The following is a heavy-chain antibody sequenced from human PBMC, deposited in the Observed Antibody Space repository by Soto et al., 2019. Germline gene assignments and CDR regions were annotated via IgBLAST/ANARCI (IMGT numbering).Heavy chain of an antibody. CDR2: VSFDGSNE. CDR3: TKTIHGDSTGAFDY. D-gene: IGHD2-21*02. V-gene: IGHV3-30*05. CDR1: GFTFRNSG. J-gene: IGHJ4*02. Sequence: QVQLVESGGGVVQPGRSLRLSCTASGFTFRNSGMHWVRLAPGKGLEWVALVSFDGSNEYYADSVKGRFTISRDNFKNTLYLHMTSLRPEDTAVYYCTKTIHGDSTGAFDYWGLGAPVTVSS.